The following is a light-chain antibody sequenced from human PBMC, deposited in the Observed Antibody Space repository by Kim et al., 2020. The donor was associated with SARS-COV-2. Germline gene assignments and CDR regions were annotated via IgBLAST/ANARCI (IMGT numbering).Light chain of an antibody. CDR2: DVS. Sequence: QSVLTQPRSVSGSPGQSVTISCTGTSSDVGGYDYVSWFQQNPGKAPKLIIFDVSKRPSGVPDRFSGSKSGNTASLTIAGLQADDETDYYCCSYAGSYTLVFGGGTKLTVL. CDR1: SSDVGGYDY. CDR3: CSYAGSYTLV. V-gene: IGLV2-11*01. J-gene: IGLJ2*01.